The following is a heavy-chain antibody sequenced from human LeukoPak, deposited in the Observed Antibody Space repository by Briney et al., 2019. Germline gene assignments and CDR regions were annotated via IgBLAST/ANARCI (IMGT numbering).Heavy chain of an antibody. V-gene: IGHV4-31*03. CDR2: IYYSGST. CDR3: ARGLRSSWYPYYYGMDV. D-gene: IGHD6-13*01. J-gene: IGHJ6*02. CDR1: GGSISSGGYY. Sequence: SQTLSLTCTVSGGSISSGGYYWSWIRQHPGKGLEWIGYIYYSGSTYYNPSLKSRVTISVDTSKNQFSLKLSSVTAADTAVYYCARGLRSSWYPYYYGMDVWGQGTTVTVSS.